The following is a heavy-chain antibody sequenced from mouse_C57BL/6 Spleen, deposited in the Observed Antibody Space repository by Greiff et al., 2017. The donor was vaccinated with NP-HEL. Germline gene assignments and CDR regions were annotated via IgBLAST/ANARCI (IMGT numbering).Heavy chain of an antibody. D-gene: IGHD3-3*01. CDR1: GYAFSSSW. V-gene: IGHV1-82*01. CDR2: IYPGDGDA. Sequence: VQLQQSGPELVKPGASVKISCKASGYAFSSSWMNWVKQRPGRGLEWIGRIYPGDGDAICNGNFKNKASLTADKSSSTAYMQLSSLTSEDSAVYFCARRGDGGYFDVWGTGTTVTVSS. J-gene: IGHJ1*03. CDR3: ARRGDGGYFDV.